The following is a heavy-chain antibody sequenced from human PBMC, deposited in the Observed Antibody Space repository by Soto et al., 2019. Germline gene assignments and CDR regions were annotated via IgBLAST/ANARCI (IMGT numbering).Heavy chain of an antibody. V-gene: IGHV3-74*01. CDR3: ARGDCVGGTCYSLAGSFYYYRDV. CDR1: GFTFSNYW. J-gene: IGHJ6*03. D-gene: IGHD2-15*01. CDR2: INSDGSVS. Sequence: EVQLVESGGGLVQPGGSLRLSCAASGFTFSNYWMYWVRQAPGKGLVWVSRINSDGSVSSYADSVKGRLTISRDNVKNTLYLQMDSLRAEDTAVYFCARGDCVGGTCYSLAGSFYYYRDVWGKWTTVTVFS.